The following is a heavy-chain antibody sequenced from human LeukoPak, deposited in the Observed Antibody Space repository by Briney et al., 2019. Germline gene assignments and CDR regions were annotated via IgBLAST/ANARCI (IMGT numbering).Heavy chain of an antibody. D-gene: IGHD3-10*01. CDR3: ARDLLAEYYYGSGSYPNWFDP. CDR2: IYHSGKT. Sequence: SETLSLTCTVSGYSISRGYYWGWIRQPPGKGLEWIGSIYHSGKTYYNPSLKSRVTISLDTSKNQFSLNLSSVTAADTAVYFCARDLLAEYYYGSGSYPNWFDPWGQGTLVTVSS. CDR1: GYSISRGYY. V-gene: IGHV4-38-2*02. J-gene: IGHJ5*02.